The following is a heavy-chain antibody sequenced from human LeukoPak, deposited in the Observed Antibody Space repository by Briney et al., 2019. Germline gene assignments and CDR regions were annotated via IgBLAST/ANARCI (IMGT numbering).Heavy chain of an antibody. CDR1: GFAFSSQA. D-gene: IGHD6-19*01. J-gene: IGHJ4*02. CDR3: AKDARRTSGWYFFDY. CDR2: ISDSGSIT. V-gene: IGHV3-23*01. Sequence: GGSLRLSCAASGFAFSSQAMGWVRQAPGKGLEWVSVISDSGSITYYADSVRGRFTISRDNSKNTLFLQMNSLRAEDTAVYYCAKDARRTSGWYFFDYWGQGTLVTVSS.